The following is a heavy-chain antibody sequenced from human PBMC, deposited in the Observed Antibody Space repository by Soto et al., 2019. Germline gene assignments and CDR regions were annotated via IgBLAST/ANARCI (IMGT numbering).Heavy chain of an antibody. J-gene: IGHJ5*02. V-gene: IGHV4-4*02. D-gene: IGHD6-19*01. CDR1: GGSISSSNW. CDR3: ARGTVAGKSYNWFDP. Sequence: SETLSLTCAVSGGSISSSNWRSWVRQPPGKGLEWIGEIYHSGSTNYNPSLKSRVTISVDKSKNQFSLKLSSVTAADTAVYYCARGTVAGKSYNWFDPWGQGTQVT. CDR2: IYHSGST.